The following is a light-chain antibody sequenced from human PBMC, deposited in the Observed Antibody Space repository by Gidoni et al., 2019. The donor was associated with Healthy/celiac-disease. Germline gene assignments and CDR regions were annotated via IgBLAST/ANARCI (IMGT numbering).Light chain of an antibody. V-gene: IGKV3-20*01. CDR1: QSVSSSY. Sequence: EIVLTQSPGTLSLSPGERATLSCRASQSVSSSYLAWYQQKPGPAPRLLIYGASSRATGIPDRFSGSGSGTDFTLTISRLEPEDFAVYYCQQYGSSPWFTFGPGTKVDIK. CDR3: QQYGSSPWFT. J-gene: IGKJ3*01. CDR2: GAS.